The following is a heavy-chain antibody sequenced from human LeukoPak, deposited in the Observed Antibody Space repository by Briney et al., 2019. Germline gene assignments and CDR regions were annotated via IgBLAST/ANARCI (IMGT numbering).Heavy chain of an antibody. V-gene: IGHV4-39*01. CDR2: IYYSGST. J-gene: IGHJ5*02. CDR3: ARQNNWFDP. CDR1: GGSIGSSSYY. Sequence: SETLSLTCTVSGGSIGSSSYYWAWIRQPPGKGLEWIGSIYYSGSTYYNPSLKSRVTISVDTSKNQFSLKLSSVTAADTAVYYCARQNNWFDPWGQGTLVTVSS.